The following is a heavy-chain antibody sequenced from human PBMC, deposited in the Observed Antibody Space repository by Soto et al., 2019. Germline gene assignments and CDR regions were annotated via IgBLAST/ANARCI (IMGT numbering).Heavy chain of an antibody. Sequence: GGSLRLSCAASGFTCSNYGMHWVRQAPGKGLEWVAVIWYDGSNKYYADSVKGRFTISRDNSKNTLYLQMNSLRAEDTAVYYCARYCSGGSCYSWGAFDIWGQGTMVTVSS. J-gene: IGHJ3*02. CDR3: ARYCSGGSCYSWGAFDI. CDR1: GFTCSNYG. V-gene: IGHV3-33*01. CDR2: IWYDGSNK. D-gene: IGHD2-15*01.